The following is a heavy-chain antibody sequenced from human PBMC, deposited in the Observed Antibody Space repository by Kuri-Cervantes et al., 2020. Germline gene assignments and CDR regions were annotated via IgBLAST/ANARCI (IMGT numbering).Heavy chain of an antibody. CDR1: GFSLSTSRVG. J-gene: IGHJ4*02. Sequence: SGSTQVKPQRSPTLTCTFSGFSLSTSRVGVGWIRRPPGKALEWLALSSWVDDKRYSSSLRTRLTISKDTSKNQVVLTLSNMDPLDTATYYCARATTCGTLAPYYDYWGQGTLVTVSS. CDR3: ARATTCGTLAPYYDY. CDR2: SSWVDDK. V-gene: IGHV2-5*02. D-gene: IGHD1-26*01.